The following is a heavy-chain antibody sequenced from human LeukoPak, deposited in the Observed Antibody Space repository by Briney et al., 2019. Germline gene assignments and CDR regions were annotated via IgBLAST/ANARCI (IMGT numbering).Heavy chain of an antibody. V-gene: IGHV3-64D*06. CDR1: GFTFSSHA. CDR2: ISSNGGTT. CDR3: VADYSGYDYFAY. Sequence: GGSLSLSCSAPGFTFSSHAMPWVRQAPGKGLEYVSAISSNGGTTYYADSVKGRFTISRDNSKNTLYLQMSSLRAEDTAVYYCVADYSGYDYFAYWGQGTLVTVSS. J-gene: IGHJ4*02. D-gene: IGHD5-12*01.